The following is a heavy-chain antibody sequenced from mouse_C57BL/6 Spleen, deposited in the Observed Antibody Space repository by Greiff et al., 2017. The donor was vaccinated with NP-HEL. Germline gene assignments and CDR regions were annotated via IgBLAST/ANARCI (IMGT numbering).Heavy chain of an antibody. D-gene: IGHD4-1*02. J-gene: IGHJ4*01. V-gene: IGHV5-16*01. Sequence: EVQRVESEGGLVQPGSSMKLSCTASGFTFSDSYMAWVRPVPEKGLEWVANINYDGSSTYYLDSLKSRFIISRDNAKNILYLQMSSLKSEDTATYYCARQLGYYAMDYWGQGTSVTVSS. CDR1: GFTFSDSY. CDR3: ARQLGYYAMDY. CDR2: INYDGSST.